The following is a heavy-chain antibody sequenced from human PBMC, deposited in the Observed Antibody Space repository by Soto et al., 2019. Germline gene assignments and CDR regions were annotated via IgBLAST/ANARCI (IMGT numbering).Heavy chain of an antibody. CDR2: ISYDGSNK. CDR3: ARQQSSRWYYYGLDV. CDR1: GFTFSSCA. Sequence: VQLVESGGGVVQPGTSLRHSCAASGFTFSSCAMHWVRQAPGKGLEWVAVISYDGSNKYYADSVKGRFTISRDNSKNTLYLQMNSLRGEDTAVYYCARQQSSRWYYYGLDVWGQGTTVTISS. J-gene: IGHJ6*02. D-gene: IGHD6-13*01. V-gene: IGHV3-30-3*01.